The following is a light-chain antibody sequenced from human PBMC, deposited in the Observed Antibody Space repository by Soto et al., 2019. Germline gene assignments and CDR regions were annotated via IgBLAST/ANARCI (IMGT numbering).Light chain of an antibody. CDR2: EGG. V-gene: IGLV2-23*01. J-gene: IGLJ1*01. Sequence: QSVLTQPASVSGSPGQSITISCTGTRSDVGKYNLVSWYQHYPGRAPKVLIYEGGKRPSGVSNRFSASKSGNTASLTISGLQPEDEAEYYCFSYAGSTTGVFGTGTKVTVL. CDR1: RSDVGKYNL. CDR3: FSYAGSTTGV.